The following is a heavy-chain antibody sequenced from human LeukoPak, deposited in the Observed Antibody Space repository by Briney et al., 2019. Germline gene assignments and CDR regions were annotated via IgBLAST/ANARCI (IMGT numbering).Heavy chain of an antibody. CDR1: GFTFSSYS. D-gene: IGHD5-12*01. CDR2: ISNSGGST. J-gene: IGHJ3*02. CDR3: ANEYSKGDI. V-gene: IGHV3-23*01. Sequence: GGSLRLSCAASGFTFSSYSMNWVRQAPGKGLEWVSGISNSGGSTYYADSVKGRVTISRDNSKNTLYLQMNSLRAEDTAVYYCANEYSKGDIWGQGTMVTVSS.